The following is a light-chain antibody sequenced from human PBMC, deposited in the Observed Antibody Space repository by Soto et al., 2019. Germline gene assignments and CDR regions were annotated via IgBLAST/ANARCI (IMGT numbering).Light chain of an antibody. Sequence: DIQMTQSPSTMPAYVGGLIPIASRASQSITSYLNWYQQKPGKAPKLLIYAADILQSGVPSRFSGSGSGTDFSLTISSLQPEDFATYYCQQSYSTPKTFGQGTKVDIK. CDR2: AAD. V-gene: IGKV1-39*01. CDR3: QQSYSTPKT. CDR1: QSITSY. J-gene: IGKJ1*01.